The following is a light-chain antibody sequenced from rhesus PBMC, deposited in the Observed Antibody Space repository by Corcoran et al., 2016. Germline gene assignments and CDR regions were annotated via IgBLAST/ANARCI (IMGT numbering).Light chain of an antibody. Sequence: DIQMTQSPSSLSASVGDRVTITCRASENVNNYLKLYQQKPGKAPKLLIYKASTWQSGVPSRFSGSGSGTDYTFTIISLQPEDVATYYCQHGYGTPFTFGPGTKLDIK. CDR2: KAS. CDR3: QHGYGTPFT. CDR1: ENVNNY. J-gene: IGKJ3*01. V-gene: IGKV1-74*01.